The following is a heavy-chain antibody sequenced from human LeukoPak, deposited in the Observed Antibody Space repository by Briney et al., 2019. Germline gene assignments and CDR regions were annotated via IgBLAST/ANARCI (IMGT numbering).Heavy chain of an antibody. J-gene: IGHJ5*02. CDR3: ARQPNIVVVDNWFDP. CDR2: IYYGGSA. D-gene: IGHD2-15*01. V-gene: IGHV4-39*07. CDR1: GGSITSSGFY. Sequence: SDTLSLTCTVSGGSITSSGFYWGWVRQPPGKGLEWIGNIYYGGSAYYNPSLKSRVTISVDTSKNQFSLKLSSVTAADTAVYYCARQPNIVVVDNWFDPWGQGTLVAVSS.